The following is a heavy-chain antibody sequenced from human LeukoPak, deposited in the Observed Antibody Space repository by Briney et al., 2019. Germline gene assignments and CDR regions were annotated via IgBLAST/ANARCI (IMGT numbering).Heavy chain of an antibody. J-gene: IGHJ4*02. CDR2: ISSSGSTI. CDR1: GFTFSSYA. V-gene: IGHV3-48*04. D-gene: IGHD3-22*01. CDR3: ARVPDCYGSSGYLIDY. Sequence: TGGSLRLSCAASGFTFSSYAMSWVRQAPGKGLEWVSYISSSGSTIYYADSVKGRFTIYRDNAKNSLYLQMNSLRAGDTAVYYCARVPDCYGSSGYLIDYWGQGTLVTVSS.